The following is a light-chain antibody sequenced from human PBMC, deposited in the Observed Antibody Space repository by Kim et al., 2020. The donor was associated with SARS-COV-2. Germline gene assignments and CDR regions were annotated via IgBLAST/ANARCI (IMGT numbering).Light chain of an antibody. CDR1: QSVGNR. CDR2: EVS. Sequence: SAFVGPRVTVSCRASQSVGNRLAWYQQTPGQAPRLVMYEVSKRAAGIPSRFSGSGSGSEFSLTISSLQPEDRAVYYCQQYEAWPLTFGQGTKLEI. J-gene: IGKJ2*01. V-gene: IGKV3-15*01. CDR3: QQYEAWPLT.